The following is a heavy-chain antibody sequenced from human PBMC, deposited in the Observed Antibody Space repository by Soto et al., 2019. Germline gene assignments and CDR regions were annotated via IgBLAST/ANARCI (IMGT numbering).Heavy chain of an antibody. J-gene: IGHJ4*02. CDR2: IYTSGST. V-gene: IGHV4-4*07. Sequence: PSETLSLTCTVSGGSISSYYWSWIRQPAGKGLEWIGRIYTSGSTNYNPSLKSRVTMSVDTSKNQFSLKLSSVTAADTAVYYCARDRNYYDSSGPSYYFDYWGQGTLVTVS. CDR3: ARDRNYYDSSGPSYYFDY. D-gene: IGHD3-22*01. CDR1: GGSISSYY.